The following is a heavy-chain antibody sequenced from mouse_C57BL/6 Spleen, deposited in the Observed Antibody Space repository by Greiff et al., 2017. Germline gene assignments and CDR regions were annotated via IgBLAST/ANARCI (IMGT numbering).Heavy chain of an antibody. Sequence: QVQLQQPGAELVMPGASVKLSCKASGYTFTSYWMHWVKQRPGQGLEWIGEIDPSDSYTNYHQKFKGKSTLTVDKSSSTAYMQLSSLTSEDSAVYYCARGGDGYYGAMDYWGQGTSVTVSS. J-gene: IGHJ4*01. CDR3: ARGGDGYYGAMDY. V-gene: IGHV1-69*01. D-gene: IGHD2-3*01. CDR1: GYTFTSYW. CDR2: IDPSDSYT.